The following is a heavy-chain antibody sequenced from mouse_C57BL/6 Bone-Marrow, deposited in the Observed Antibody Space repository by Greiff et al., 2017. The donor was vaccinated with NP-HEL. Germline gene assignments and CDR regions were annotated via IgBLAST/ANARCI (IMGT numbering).Heavy chain of an antibody. J-gene: IGHJ3*01. V-gene: IGHV1-59*01. CDR3: ASLLLAY. CDR2: IDPSDSYT. CDR1: GYTFTSYW. Sequence: QVQLQQPGAELVRPGTSVTLSCKASGYTFTSYWMHWVKQRPGQGLEWIGVIDPSDSYTNYNQKFKGKATLTVDTSSSTAYMQLSSLTSEDSAVYYCASLLLAYWGQGTLVTVSA. D-gene: IGHD2-1*01.